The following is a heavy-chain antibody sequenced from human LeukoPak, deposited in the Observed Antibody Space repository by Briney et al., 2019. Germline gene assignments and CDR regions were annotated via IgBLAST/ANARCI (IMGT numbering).Heavy chain of an antibody. V-gene: IGHV4-34*01. CDR2: INHSGST. Sequence: PSETLYLTCAVYGGSFSGYYWSWIRQPPGKGLEWIGEINHSGSTNYNPSLKSRVTISVDTSKNQFSLKLSSVTAADTAVYYCARLRVGSVWFGISLGGGYFDYWGQGTLVTVSS. CDR3: ARLRVGSVWFGISLGGGYFDY. J-gene: IGHJ4*02. CDR1: GGSFSGYY. D-gene: IGHD3-10*01.